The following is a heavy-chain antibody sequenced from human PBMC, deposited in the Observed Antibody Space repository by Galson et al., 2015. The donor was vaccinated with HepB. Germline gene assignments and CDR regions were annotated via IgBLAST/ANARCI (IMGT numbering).Heavy chain of an antibody. Sequence: SLRLSCAASGFTFSSYSMNWVRQAPGKGLEWVSYISSSSSTIYYADSVKGRFTISRDNAKNSLYLQMNSLRDEDTAVYYCARALRIFVEMATRGFDYWGQGTLVTVSS. D-gene: IGHD5-24*01. CDR2: ISSSSSTI. V-gene: IGHV3-48*02. CDR3: ARALRIFVEMATRGFDY. CDR1: GFTFSSYS. J-gene: IGHJ4*02.